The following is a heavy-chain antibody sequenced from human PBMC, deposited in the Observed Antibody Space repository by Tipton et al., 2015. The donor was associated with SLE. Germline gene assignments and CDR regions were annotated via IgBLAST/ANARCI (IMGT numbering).Heavy chain of an antibody. CDR1: GFTFGDYA. Sequence: SLRLSCTASGFTFGDYAMSWFRQAPGKGLEWVGFIRSKAYGGTTEYAASVKGRFTISRDDSKSIAYLQMNSLKTEDTAVYYCTRGGYYDSSGYYPFDYWGQGTLVTLSS. CDR3: TRGGYYDSSGYYPFDY. D-gene: IGHD3-22*01. J-gene: IGHJ4*02. V-gene: IGHV3-49*03. CDR2: IRSKAYGGTT.